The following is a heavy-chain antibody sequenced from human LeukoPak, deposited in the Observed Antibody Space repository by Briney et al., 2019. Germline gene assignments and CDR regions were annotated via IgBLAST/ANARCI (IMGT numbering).Heavy chain of an antibody. V-gene: IGHV3-9*01. CDR2: ISWNSGSI. D-gene: IGHD3-22*01. Sequence: PGGSLRLSCAASGFTFDDYAMHWVRQAPGEGLEWVSGISWNSGSIGYADSVKGRFTISRDNAKNSLYLQMNSLRAEDTALYYCAKGGGSGLLYYFDYWGQGTLVTVSS. CDR1: GFTFDDYA. J-gene: IGHJ4*02. CDR3: AKGGGSGLLYYFDY.